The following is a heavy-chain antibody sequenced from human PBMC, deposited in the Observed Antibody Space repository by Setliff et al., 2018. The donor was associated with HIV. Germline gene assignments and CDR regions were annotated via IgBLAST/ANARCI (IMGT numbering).Heavy chain of an antibody. CDR1: GYTFTSYG. Sequence: ASVKVSCKASGYTFTSYGISWVRQAPGQGLEWMGWISAYNGNTNYAQRLQGRVTMTTDTSTSTAYMELRSLRSDDTAVYYCARDAPEPSYGGSQVYWGQGTLVTVSS. J-gene: IGHJ4*02. D-gene: IGHD5-12*01. V-gene: IGHV1-18*01. CDR2: ISAYNGNT. CDR3: ARDAPEPSYGGSQVY.